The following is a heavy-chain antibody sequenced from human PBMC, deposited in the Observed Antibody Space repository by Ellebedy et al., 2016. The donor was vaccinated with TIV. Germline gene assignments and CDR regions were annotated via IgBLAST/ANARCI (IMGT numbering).Heavy chain of an antibody. CDR2: IYSGSDTT. Sequence: GGSLRLSCAASGFTVSGNYMSWVRQAPGKGLEWVSVIYSGSDTTYYADSVKGRFTISRDSSKNTLYLQMNSLRAEDTAVYYCAREGSSSHSNLDYWGQGTLVTVSS. D-gene: IGHD6-13*01. CDR3: AREGSSSHSNLDY. J-gene: IGHJ4*02. V-gene: IGHV3-53*01. CDR1: GFTVSGNY.